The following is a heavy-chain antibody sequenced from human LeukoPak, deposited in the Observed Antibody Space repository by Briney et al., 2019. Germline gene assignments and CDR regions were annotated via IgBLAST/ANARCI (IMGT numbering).Heavy chain of an antibody. Sequence: SETLSLACTVSSGSIGSSSNYWGWIRQAPGKGLEWIGNVYYSGSTFYNPSLKSRVTISVDTSKNQFSLKLRSVTAADTAIYYCARASFNVVFGNWFDPWGQGTLVTVSS. CDR2: VYYSGST. J-gene: IGHJ5*02. CDR1: SGSIGSSSNY. D-gene: IGHD2-8*01. V-gene: IGHV4-39*01. CDR3: ARASFNVVFGNWFDP.